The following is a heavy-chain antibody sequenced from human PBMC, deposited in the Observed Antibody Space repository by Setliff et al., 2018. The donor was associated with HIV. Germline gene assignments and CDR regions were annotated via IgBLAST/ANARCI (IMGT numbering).Heavy chain of an antibody. CDR1: GFTFSSYS. J-gene: IGHJ6*03. V-gene: IGHV3-48*04. Sequence: PGGSLRLSCAASGFTFSSYSMNWVRQAPGKGLEWVSSINNNGDTTYYADSVKGRFTISRDNAKNSLYLQMSNLRVEDTAVYYCARDSPQGWNRPRDMDVWGKGTTVTVSS. CDR2: INNNGDTT. CDR3: ARDSPQGWNRPRDMDV. D-gene: IGHD1-1*01.